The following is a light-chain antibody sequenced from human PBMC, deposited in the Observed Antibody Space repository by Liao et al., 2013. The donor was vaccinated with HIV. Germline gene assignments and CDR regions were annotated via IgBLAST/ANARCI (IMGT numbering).Light chain of an antibody. Sequence: SYELTQPPSVSVAPGKTARITCGGNNIGGQSLHWYQQKPGQAPLLVIYYSTVRPSGIPERFSGSNSGNTATLTISRVEAGDEADYYCQVWDSSSDHYVFGTGTKVTVL. V-gene: IGLV3-21*01. J-gene: IGLJ1*01. CDR1: NIGGQS. CDR3: QVWDSSSDHYV. CDR2: YST.